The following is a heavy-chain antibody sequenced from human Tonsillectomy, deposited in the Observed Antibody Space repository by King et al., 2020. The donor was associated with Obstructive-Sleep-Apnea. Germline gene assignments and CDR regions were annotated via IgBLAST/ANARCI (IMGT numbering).Heavy chain of an antibody. J-gene: IGHJ3*02. D-gene: IGHD6-13*01. CDR2: ISSSSRTI. CDR1: GFTFSSYS. V-gene: IGHV3-48*04. CDR3: ANGLRAAGLGDAFDI. Sequence: VQLVESGGGLVQPGGSLRLSCVASGFTFSSYSMNWVRQAPGKGLEWVSYISSSSRTIYYAESVKGRFTISRDNAKNSLYLQMNTLRAEDTAVYYCANGLRAAGLGDAFDIWGQGTMVTVSS.